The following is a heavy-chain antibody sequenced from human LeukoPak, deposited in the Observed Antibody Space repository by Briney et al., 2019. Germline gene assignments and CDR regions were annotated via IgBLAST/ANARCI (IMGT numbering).Heavy chain of an antibody. V-gene: IGHV3-7*01. CDR2: MNQDGSAK. CDR3: ATYTHWVAGDV. Sequence: GGSLRLSCAASGFTFSDSWMSWFRQAPGKGLEWVANMNQDGSAKDYVDSVKGRFTISRDNARNPLYLQMSSLRAEDTAVYYCATYTHWVAGDVWGQGTTVTVSS. CDR1: GFTFSDSW. J-gene: IGHJ6*02. D-gene: IGHD3-16*01.